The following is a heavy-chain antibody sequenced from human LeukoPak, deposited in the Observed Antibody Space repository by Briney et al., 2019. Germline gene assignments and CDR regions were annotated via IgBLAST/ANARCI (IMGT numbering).Heavy chain of an antibody. CDR1: GGSFSGYY. CDR2: INHSGST. D-gene: IGHD6-13*01. Sequence: SETLSLTCAVYGGSFSGYYWSWIRQPPGKGLEWIGEINHSGSTNYNPSLKSRVTISVDTSKNQFSLKLSSVTAADTAVYYCARDEPLGFSSSWYGSNWFDPWGQGTLVTVSS. J-gene: IGHJ5*02. CDR3: ARDEPLGFSSSWYGSNWFDP. V-gene: IGHV4-34*01.